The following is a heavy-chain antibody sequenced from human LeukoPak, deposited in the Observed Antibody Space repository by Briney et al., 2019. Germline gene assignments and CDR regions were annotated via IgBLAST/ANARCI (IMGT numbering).Heavy chain of an antibody. D-gene: IGHD6-13*01. CDR3: ARPARGAAAVYYFDY. CDR1: GGSISSSTYY. CDR2: IYYGGST. V-gene: IGHV4-39*01. Sequence: PSETLSLTCTVSGGSISSSTYYWGWIRQPPGKGLEWIGSIYYGGSTYYNPSLKSRVTISVDTSKNQFSLKLSSVTAADTAIYYCARPARGAAAVYYFDYWGQGTLVTVSS. J-gene: IGHJ4*02.